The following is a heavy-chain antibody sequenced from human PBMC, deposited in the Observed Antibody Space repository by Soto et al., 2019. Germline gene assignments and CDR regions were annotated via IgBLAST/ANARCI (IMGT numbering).Heavy chain of an antibody. CDR1: GFTFSSYG. D-gene: IGHD5-18*01. CDR2: IWNDGSNK. V-gene: IGHV3-33*01. Sequence: GGSLRLSCAASGFTFSSYGMHWVRQAPGKGLEWVAVIWNDGSNKYYADSVKGRFTISRDNSKNTLYLQMNSLRAEDTAVYYGARFFVDTAIYYYYGMDVWGQGTTVTVSS. CDR3: ARFFVDTAIYYYYGMDV. J-gene: IGHJ6*02.